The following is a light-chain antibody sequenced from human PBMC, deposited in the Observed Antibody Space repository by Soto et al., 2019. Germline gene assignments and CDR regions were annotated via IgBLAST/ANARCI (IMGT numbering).Light chain of an antibody. J-gene: IGKJ2*01. CDR2: DAS. CDR1: QSIRTK. CDR3: QHYDSWPFT. Sequence: EIVMTQSPATLSVSPGERATLSCRASQSIRTKLAWYQHKPGQAPSLLIYDASTRATGIPARFSGSGSGTEFTLTISSLQSEDFAAYYCQHYDSWPFTFGQGTQLEI. V-gene: IGKV3-15*01.